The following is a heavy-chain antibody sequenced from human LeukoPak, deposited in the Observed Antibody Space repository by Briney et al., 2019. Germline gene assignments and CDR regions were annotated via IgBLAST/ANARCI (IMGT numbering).Heavy chain of an antibody. Sequence: GASVKVSCKASGGTFSSYAISWVRQAPGQGLEWMGGIIPIFGTANYAQKFQGRVTITTDESTSTAYMELSSLRSEDTAVYYCAREEVDIVVVPAPRPYGMDVWGQGTTVTVSS. D-gene: IGHD2-2*01. V-gene: IGHV1-69*05. CDR3: AREEVDIVVVPAPRPYGMDV. J-gene: IGHJ6*02. CDR1: GGTFSSYA. CDR2: IIPIFGTA.